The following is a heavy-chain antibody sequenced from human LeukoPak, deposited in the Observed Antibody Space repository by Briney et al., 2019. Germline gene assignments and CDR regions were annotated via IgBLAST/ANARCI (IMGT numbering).Heavy chain of an antibody. V-gene: IGHV3-74*01. Sequence: GGSLRLSCAASGFTFSTYWMHWVRHAPGKGLVWVSQINTDGNSTTYADSVEGRFTVSRDNAKNTLYLQMNSLRAEDTAVYYCARELASGDWGQGTLVTVSS. CDR2: INTDGNST. CDR3: ARELASGD. CDR1: GFTFSTYW. J-gene: IGHJ4*02. D-gene: IGHD6-13*01.